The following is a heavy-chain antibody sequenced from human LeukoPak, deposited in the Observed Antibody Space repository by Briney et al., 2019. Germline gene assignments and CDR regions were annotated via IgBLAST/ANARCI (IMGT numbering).Heavy chain of an antibody. J-gene: IGHJ5*02. D-gene: IGHD1-26*01. CDR1: GFTFSGSA. CDR2: IDKKDKGYATAT. V-gene: IGHV3-73*01. CDR3: ARDSGTYNWFDP. Sequence: GGSLRLSCAASGFTFSGSAIHWVRQSSGKGLEWVGQIDKKDKGYATATAYAASVKGRFTISRDDSINTAYLQMKSLETEDTALYYCARDSGTYNWFDPWGQGTLVTVSS.